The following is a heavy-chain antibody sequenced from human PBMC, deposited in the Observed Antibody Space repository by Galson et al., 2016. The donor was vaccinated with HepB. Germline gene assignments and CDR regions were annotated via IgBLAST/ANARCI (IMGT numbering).Heavy chain of an antibody. D-gene: IGHD3-22*01. Sequence: SETLSLTCTVSGASVSSGSHYWSWIRQPAESGLEWIAYIYYSGYTKYSPLLQSRVTVSMDTSENQFSLRLSSLTAADTAVYYCARLRHDYYDSSRDAFGIWGQGTVVTVSS. CDR2: IYYSGYT. CDR3: ARLRHDYYDSSRDAFGI. V-gene: IGHV4-61*01. J-gene: IGHJ3*02. CDR1: GASVSSGSHY.